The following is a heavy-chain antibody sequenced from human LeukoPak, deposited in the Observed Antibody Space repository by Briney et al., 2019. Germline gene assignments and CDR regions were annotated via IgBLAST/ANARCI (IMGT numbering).Heavy chain of an antibody. J-gene: IGHJ4*02. V-gene: IGHV1-18*01. CDR2: ISAYNGNT. CDR1: GYTFTSYG. CDR3: TRDLGVDTTMIFFDY. Sequence: ASVKVSCKASGYTFTSYGISWLRQAPGQGLEWMGWISAYNGNTNYAQELQGRVTMTTDTSTSTAYMEVRSLRSDDTAVYYCTRDLGVDTTMIFFDYWGQGSLVTVSS. D-gene: IGHD5-18*01.